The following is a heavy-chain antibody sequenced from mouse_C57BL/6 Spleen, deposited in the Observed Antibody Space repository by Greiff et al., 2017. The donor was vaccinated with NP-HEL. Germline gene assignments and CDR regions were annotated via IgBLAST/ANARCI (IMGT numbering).Heavy chain of an antibody. CDR1: GFTFSDYG. V-gene: IGHV5-17*01. J-gene: IGHJ1*03. Sequence: EVHLVESGGGLVKPGGSLKLSCAASGFTFSDYGMHWVRQAPEKGLEWVAYISSGSSTIYYADTVKGRFTISRDNAKNTLFLQMTSLRSEDTAMYYCAKHYDYGWYFDVWGTGTTVTVSS. CDR2: ISSGSSTI. D-gene: IGHD2-4*01. CDR3: AKHYDYGWYFDV.